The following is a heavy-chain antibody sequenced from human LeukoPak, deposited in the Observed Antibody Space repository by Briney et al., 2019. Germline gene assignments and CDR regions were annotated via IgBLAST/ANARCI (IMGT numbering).Heavy chain of an antibody. V-gene: IGHV1-69*05. D-gene: IGHD2-2*01. Sequence: ASVKVSCKASGGTFSSYAISWVRQAPGQGLEWMGGIIPIFGTANYAQKFQGRVTITTDESTSTAYMELSSLRSEDTAVYYCAREGTPLGYCSSTSCPSGWFDPWGQGTLVTVSS. J-gene: IGHJ5*02. CDR1: GGTFSSYA. CDR3: AREGTPLGYCSSTSCPSGWFDP. CDR2: IIPIFGTA.